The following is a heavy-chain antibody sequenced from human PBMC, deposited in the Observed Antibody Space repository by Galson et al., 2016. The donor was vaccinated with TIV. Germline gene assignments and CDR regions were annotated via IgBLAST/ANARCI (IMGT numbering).Heavy chain of an antibody. V-gene: IGHV3-30-3*01. CDR3: ARDVQEFSGNYYGVY. J-gene: IGHJ4*02. CDR2: ISYDESDK. CDR1: GFMFSYYN. D-gene: IGHD1-26*01. Sequence: SLRLSCAASGFMFSYYNMHWVRQAPGKGLEWVAVISYDESDKYYADSVKGRFTISRDNFKNTLYRQMNSLKAEDSAVYYCARDVQEFSGNYYGVYWGQGILVTVSS.